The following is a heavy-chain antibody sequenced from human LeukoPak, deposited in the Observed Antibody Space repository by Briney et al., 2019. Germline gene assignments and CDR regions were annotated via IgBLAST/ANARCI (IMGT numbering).Heavy chain of an antibody. CDR3: ARRADKAMVEYYFDY. V-gene: IGHV1-2*02. D-gene: IGHD5-18*01. CDR2: INPNSGGT. J-gene: IGHJ4*02. Sequence: ASVKVSCKASGYTFTGYYMHWVRQAPGQGLEWMGWINPNSGGTNYAQKFQGRVTMTRDTSISTAYMELSRLRSDDTAVYYCARRADKAMVEYYFDYWGQGTLVTVSS. CDR1: GYTFTGYY.